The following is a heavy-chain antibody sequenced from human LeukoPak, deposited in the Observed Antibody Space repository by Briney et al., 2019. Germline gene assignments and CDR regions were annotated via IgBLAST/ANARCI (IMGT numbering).Heavy chain of an antibody. J-gene: IGHJ4*02. CDR3: ARHGFDWRAYYFDY. D-gene: IGHD3-9*01. Sequence: PSQTLSLTCTVSGGSISSGDYYWSWIRQPPGKGLEWIGYIYYSGSTYYNPSLKSRVTISVDTSKNQLSLKLSSVTAADTAVYYCARHGFDWRAYYFDYWGQGTLVTVSS. V-gene: IGHV4-30-4*08. CDR2: IYYSGST. CDR1: GGSISSGDYY.